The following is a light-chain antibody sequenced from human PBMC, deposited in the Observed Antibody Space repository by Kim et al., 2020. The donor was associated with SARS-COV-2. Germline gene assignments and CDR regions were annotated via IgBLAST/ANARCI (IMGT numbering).Light chain of an antibody. CDR2: GKN. CDR3: NSRDNNDNVL. CDR1: SLRTYY. J-gene: IGLJ2*01. Sequence: VAVGQTVRITCQGDSLRTYYTTWFQQKPGQAPIVVFYGKNNRPSGIPDRFPGSSSGNTASLTITATQAGDEADYYCNSRDNNDNVLFGGGTRLTVL. V-gene: IGLV3-19*01.